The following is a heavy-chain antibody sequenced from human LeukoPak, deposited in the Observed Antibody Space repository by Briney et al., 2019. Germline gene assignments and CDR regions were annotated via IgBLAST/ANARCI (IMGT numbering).Heavy chain of an antibody. CDR3: ARGGDIVVVVAASHDAFDI. CDR2: MNPNSGNT. D-gene: IGHD2-15*01. Sequence: RASVKVSCKASGYTFTSYDINWVRQATGQGLEWMGWMNPNSGNTNYAQKLQGRVTMTTDTSTSTAYMELRSLRSDDTAVYYCARGGDIVVVVAASHDAFDIWGQGTMVTVSS. J-gene: IGHJ3*02. V-gene: IGHV1-8*01. CDR1: GYTFTSYD.